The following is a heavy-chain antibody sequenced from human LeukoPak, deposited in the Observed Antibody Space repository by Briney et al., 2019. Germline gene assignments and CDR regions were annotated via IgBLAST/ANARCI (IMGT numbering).Heavy chain of an antibody. CDR1: GFTFSSYA. D-gene: IGHD5-18*01. V-gene: IGHV3-23*01. Sequence: GGSLRLXCAASGFTFSSYAMSWVRQAPGKGLEWVSAISGSGGSTYYADSVKGRFTISRDNSKNTLYLQMNSLRAEDTAVYYCAKVRDGYSYGPNWFDPWGQGTLVTVSS. CDR3: AKVRDGYSYGPNWFDP. CDR2: ISGSGGST. J-gene: IGHJ5*02.